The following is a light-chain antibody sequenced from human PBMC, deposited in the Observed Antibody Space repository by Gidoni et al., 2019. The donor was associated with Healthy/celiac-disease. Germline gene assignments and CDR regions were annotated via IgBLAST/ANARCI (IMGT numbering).Light chain of an antibody. Sequence: EIVLTQSPATLSLSPGERATLSCRASQSVNTYLVWYQQKSGQAPRLLIYDASNRATGIPARFSGSGSGTDFTLTISSLGPEDFAIYYCQQRSNWPLTFGGGTKVEIK. CDR1: QSVNTY. J-gene: IGKJ4*01. V-gene: IGKV3-11*01. CDR3: QQRSNWPLT. CDR2: DAS.